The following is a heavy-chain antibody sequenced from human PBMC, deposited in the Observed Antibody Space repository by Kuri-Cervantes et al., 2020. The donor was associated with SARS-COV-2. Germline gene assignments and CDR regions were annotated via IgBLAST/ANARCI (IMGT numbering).Heavy chain of an antibody. V-gene: IGHV3-48*03. D-gene: IGHD1-1*01. J-gene: IGHJ4*02. CDR2: ISSSGRTI. CDR1: GFTFSSYE. CDR3: VRDGDHWNFDY. Sequence: GESLKISCAASGFTFSSYEMNWVRQAPGKGLEWVSYISSSGRTIYYADSMKGRFTISRDNAKNMLFLQMNSLRAEDTAVYYCVRDGDHWNFDYWGQGTLVTVSS.